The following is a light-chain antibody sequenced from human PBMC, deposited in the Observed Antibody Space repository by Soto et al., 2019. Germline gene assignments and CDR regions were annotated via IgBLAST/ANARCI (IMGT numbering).Light chain of an antibody. J-gene: IGKJ4*01. CDR1: QSISNY. CDR3: QHSYSLPPT. Sequence: DIQMTQSPSYLFASVGDRVTITCRASQSISNYLNWYQQKPGRAPKLLIYTASSLKSGVLSRFSGSRAGTDFTLTISSLQPEDFATFFCQHSYSLPPTFGGGTKVEIK. CDR2: TAS. V-gene: IGKV1-39*01.